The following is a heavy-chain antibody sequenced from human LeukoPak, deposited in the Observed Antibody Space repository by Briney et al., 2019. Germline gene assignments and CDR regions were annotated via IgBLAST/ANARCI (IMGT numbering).Heavy chain of an antibody. J-gene: IGHJ5*02. V-gene: IGHV4-4*07. CDR2: IYTSGST. CDR3: ARDSNSPVVPPNWFDP. CDR1: GGSISSYY. D-gene: IGHD2-2*01. Sequence: SETLSLTCTVSGGSISSYYWSWIRQPAGKGLEWIGRIYTSGSTNYNPSLKSRVTMSVDTSKNQFSLKLSSVTAADTAVYYCARDSNSPVVPPNWFDPWGQGTLVTVSS.